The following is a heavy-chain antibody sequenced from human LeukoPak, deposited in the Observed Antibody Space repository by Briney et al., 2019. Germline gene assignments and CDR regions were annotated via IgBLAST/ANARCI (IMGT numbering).Heavy chain of an antibody. CDR1: GYTFTSSG. CDR3: ARLYRTDDIVATNSVDY. J-gene: IGHJ4*02. V-gene: IGHV1-18*01. Sequence: GSVKVSCKASGYTFTSSGNSWVRQAPGQGLEWMGWINAYNGDTNYAQKLQGRVTMTTDTSTSTAYMELSSLRSEDTAVYYCARLYRTDDIVATNSVDYWGQGTLVTVSS. D-gene: IGHD5-12*01. CDR2: INAYNGDT.